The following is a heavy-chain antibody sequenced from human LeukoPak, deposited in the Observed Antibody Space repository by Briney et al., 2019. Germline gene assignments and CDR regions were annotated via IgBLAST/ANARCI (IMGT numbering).Heavy chain of an antibody. J-gene: IGHJ4*02. CDR3: ARGRRVGLAKYPILNAFFDY. D-gene: IGHD1-14*01. V-gene: IGHV4-34*01. CDR1: NGSFSGYY. Sequence: SETLSLTCAVYNGSFSGYYWSWIRQPPGKGLEWIGEINDSGSTNYKSSLRSRVTISVDTSKNQFALNLNSMTAADTAVYYFARGRRVGLAKYPILNAFFDYWGQGTLVTVSS. CDR2: INDSGST.